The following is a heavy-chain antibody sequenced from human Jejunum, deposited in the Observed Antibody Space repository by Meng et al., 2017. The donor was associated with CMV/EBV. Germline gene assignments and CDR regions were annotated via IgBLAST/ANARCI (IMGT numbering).Heavy chain of an antibody. V-gene: IGHV2-5*02. Sequence: QIPLKESGPTLVNTTQTLTLTCPFSGFSLSTSGVGVGWIRQPPGKALEWLALIYRGDDKRYSPSLNSRLTIAKDTSKNEVVLTLTNMGPIDTGTYYCAHFVGGYYPSRPDYWGQGTLVTVSS. CDR1: GFSLSTSGVG. CDR2: IYRGDDK. CDR3: AHFVGGYYPSRPDY. D-gene: IGHD1-26*01. J-gene: IGHJ4*02.